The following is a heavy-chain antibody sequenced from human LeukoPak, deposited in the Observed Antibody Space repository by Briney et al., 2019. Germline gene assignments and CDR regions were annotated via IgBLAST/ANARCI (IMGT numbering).Heavy chain of an antibody. V-gene: IGHV3-23*01. D-gene: IGHD6-13*01. J-gene: IGHJ6*03. CDR1: GFTFSSYA. CDR2: ISGSGGST. CDR3: ARGAAVADYYMDV. Sequence: GGSLRLSCAASGFTFSSYAMSWVRQAPGKGLEWVSAISGSGGSTYYADSVKGRFTISRDNPKNTLYLQMNSLRAEDTAVYYCARGAAVADYYMDVWGKGTTVTVSS.